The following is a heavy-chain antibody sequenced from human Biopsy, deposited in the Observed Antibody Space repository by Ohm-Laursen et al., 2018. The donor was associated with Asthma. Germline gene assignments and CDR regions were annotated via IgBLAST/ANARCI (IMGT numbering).Heavy chain of an antibody. V-gene: IGHV1-69*01. CDR1: GFTFSSYA. Sequence: GSSVKVSCKPSGFTFSSYAFTWVRQAPGQGLEWLGRITPIYGITDYAQKFQGRLSITADGSTTTAYMELNSLTFEDTAVYFCARLATRYSYGRIYYSYGMDVWGQGTTVTVSS. CDR2: ITPIYGIT. D-gene: IGHD5-18*01. J-gene: IGHJ6*02. CDR3: ARLATRYSYGRIYYSYGMDV.